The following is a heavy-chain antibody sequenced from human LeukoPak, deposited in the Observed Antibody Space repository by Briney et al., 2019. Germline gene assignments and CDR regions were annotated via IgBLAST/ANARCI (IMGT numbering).Heavy chain of an antibody. CDR1: GYTFTSYG. CDR3: ARVSSSWYLSYYYYYYMDV. D-gene: IGHD6-13*01. V-gene: IGHV1-18*01. Sequence: ASVKVSCKASGYTFTSYGISWVRQAPGQGLEWMGWISAYNGNTNYAQKLQGRVTMTTDTSTSTAYMELRSLRSDDTAVYYCARVSSSWYLSYYYYYYMDVWGKGTTVTISS. J-gene: IGHJ6*03. CDR2: ISAYNGNT.